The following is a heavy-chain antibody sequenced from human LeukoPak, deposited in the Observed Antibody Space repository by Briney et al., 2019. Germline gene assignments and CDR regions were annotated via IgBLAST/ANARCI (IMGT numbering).Heavy chain of an antibody. D-gene: IGHD3-22*01. CDR1: GGSIIKNY. CDR3: ARLKYYDSNGYFPGYYMYV. Sequence: NSSETLSLTCSVAGGSIIKNYRSWIRQSAGTGLEWVGRIYITGSTTYNPSLQSRLSMSVDTSKNQFSLRLRSVSAADTAVYYCARLKYYDSNGYFPGYYMYVWGKGLTVTVSS. CDR2: IYITGST. V-gene: IGHV4-4*07. J-gene: IGHJ6*03.